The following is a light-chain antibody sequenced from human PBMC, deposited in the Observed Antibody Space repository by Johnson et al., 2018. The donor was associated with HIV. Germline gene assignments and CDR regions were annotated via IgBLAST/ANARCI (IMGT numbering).Light chain of an antibody. Sequence: QSVLTQPPSVSAAPGQRVTISCSGNTSNIENNYVSWYQHFPGRAPKLLIYENNKRPSGIPDRFSGSKSGTSATLGITGLQTGDEANYYCGTWDSSLSGVFGTGTKVTVL. CDR1: TSNIENNY. CDR3: GTWDSSLSGV. CDR2: ENN. V-gene: IGLV1-51*02. J-gene: IGLJ1*01.